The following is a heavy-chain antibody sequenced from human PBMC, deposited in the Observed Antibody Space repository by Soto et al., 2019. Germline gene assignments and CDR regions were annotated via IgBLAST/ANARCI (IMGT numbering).Heavy chain of an antibody. CDR2: INHSGST. J-gene: IGHJ4*02. Sequence: SETLSLTCAVYGGSFSGYYWSWIRQPPGKGLEWIGEINHSGSTNYNPSLKSRVTISVDTSKNQFSLKLSSVTAADTAVYYCARLYAGTEDYWGQGTLVTGS. D-gene: IGHD6-13*01. V-gene: IGHV4-34*01. CDR3: ARLYAGTEDY. CDR1: GGSFSGYY.